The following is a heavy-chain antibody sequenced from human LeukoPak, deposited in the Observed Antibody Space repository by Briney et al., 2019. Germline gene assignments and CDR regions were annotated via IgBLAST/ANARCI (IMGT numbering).Heavy chain of an antibody. V-gene: IGHV3-30*18. CDR3: AKDNYGDYGGYYYYYMDV. CDR2: ISYDGSNK. J-gene: IGHJ6*03. Sequence: PGRSLRLSCAASGFTFSSYGMHWVRQAPGKGLEWVAVISYDGSNKYYADSVKGRFTISRDNSKNTLYLQMNSLRAEDTAVYYCAKDNYGDYGGYYYYYMDVWGKGTTVTVSS. CDR1: GFTFSSYG. D-gene: IGHD4-17*01.